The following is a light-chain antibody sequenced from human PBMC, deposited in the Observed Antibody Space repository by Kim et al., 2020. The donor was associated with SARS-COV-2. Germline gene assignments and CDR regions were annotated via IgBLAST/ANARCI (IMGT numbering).Light chain of an antibody. Sequence: QKVTISCSGSSSNIGSNTVNGYQQFPGTAPKLLIYANSHRPAGVPDRFSGSKSDTSASLAISGLQSEDEADYYCAAWDASLNGWVFVGGTQLTVL. CDR3: AAWDASLNGWV. J-gene: IGLJ3*02. V-gene: IGLV1-44*01. CDR2: ANS. CDR1: SSNIGSNT.